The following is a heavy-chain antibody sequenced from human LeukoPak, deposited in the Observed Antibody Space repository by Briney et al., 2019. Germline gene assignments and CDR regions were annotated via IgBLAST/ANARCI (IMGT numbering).Heavy chain of an antibody. J-gene: IGHJ4*02. Sequence: GRSLRLSCAASGFTFDDYAMHWVRQAPGKGLEWVSGISWNSGNIGYADSVKGRFTISRDNAKNSLYLQMSSLRAEDTALYYCAKDIEGSGYSYGPGDYWGRGTLVTVSS. D-gene: IGHD5-18*01. V-gene: IGHV3-9*01. CDR1: GFTFDDYA. CDR3: AKDIEGSGYSYGPGDY. CDR2: ISWNSGNI.